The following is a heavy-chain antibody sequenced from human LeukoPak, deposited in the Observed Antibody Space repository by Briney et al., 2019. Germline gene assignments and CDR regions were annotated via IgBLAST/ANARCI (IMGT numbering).Heavy chain of an antibody. V-gene: IGHV4-59*01. Sequence: TETLSLTCTVSGDSINNFWTWIRQPPGKGLEWLGYIYSRGTTACNPSLESRLTMSTDTSKNQFSLTLRSVTTADTAVYFCARVTLTHDAFDVWGQPIMVTVSS. J-gene: IGHJ3*01. D-gene: IGHD2-21*02. CDR1: GDSINNF. CDR2: IYSRGTT. CDR3: ARVTLTHDAFDV.